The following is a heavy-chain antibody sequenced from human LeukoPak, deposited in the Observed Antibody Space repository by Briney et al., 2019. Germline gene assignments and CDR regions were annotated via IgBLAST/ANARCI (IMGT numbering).Heavy chain of an antibody. CDR2: MYFSGTT. J-gene: IGHJ3*02. CDR3: ARHLRFGSSALPRDVFDI. V-gene: IGHV4-34*01. Sequence: SETLSLTCAVYGGSFSGYYWNWIRQPPGKGLEWIGSMYFSGTTYYNPSLKSRVTISVHTPENHLSLKLTSVTATDTAVYYCARHLRFGSSALPRDVFDIWGRGTVVSVSS. D-gene: IGHD1-26*01. CDR1: GGSFSGYY.